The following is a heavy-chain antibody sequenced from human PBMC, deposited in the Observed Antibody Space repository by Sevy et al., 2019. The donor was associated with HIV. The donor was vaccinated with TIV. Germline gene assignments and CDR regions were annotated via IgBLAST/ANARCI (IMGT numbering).Heavy chain of an antibody. J-gene: IGHJ4*02. V-gene: IGHV3-49*03. D-gene: IGHD6-19*01. CDR3: ARDHYSRAWYGGDFDY. Sequence: GGSLRLSCRGSGFTFGDFAMTWFRQAPGKGLEWVGFIRTKAYGGTTEYAASARGKFSISRDDSKGIAYLQMNGLKTEDTAVYYCARDHYSRAWYGGDFDYWGQGTLVTVSS. CDR1: GFTFGDFA. CDR2: IRTKAYGGTT.